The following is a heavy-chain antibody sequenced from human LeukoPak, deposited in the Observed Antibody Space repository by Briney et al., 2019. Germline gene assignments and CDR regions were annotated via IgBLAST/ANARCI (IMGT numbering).Heavy chain of an antibody. CDR3: ASSGSYYFISPFFDY. CDR2: IIPIFGTA. D-gene: IGHD1-26*01. Sequence: SVKVSCKASGGTFSSYAISWMRQAPGQGLEWMGGIIPIFGTANYAQKFQGRVTITADKSTSTAYMELSSLRSEDTAVYYCASSGSYYFISPFFDYWGQGTLVTVSS. J-gene: IGHJ4*02. V-gene: IGHV1-69*06. CDR1: GGTFSSYA.